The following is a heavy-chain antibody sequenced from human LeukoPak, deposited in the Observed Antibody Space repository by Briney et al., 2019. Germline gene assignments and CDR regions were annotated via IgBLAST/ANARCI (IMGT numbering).Heavy chain of an antibody. Sequence: GGSLRLSCAASGFTFNTYTMNWVRQAPGKGLEWVSSISPGATYTSYADSVKGRFIISRDDARNSLYLQMNSLRAEDTAVYYCARVFDIWGQGTMVSVSS. CDR1: GFTFNTYT. J-gene: IGHJ3*02. CDR3: ARVFDI. CDR2: ISPGATYT. V-gene: IGHV3-21*01.